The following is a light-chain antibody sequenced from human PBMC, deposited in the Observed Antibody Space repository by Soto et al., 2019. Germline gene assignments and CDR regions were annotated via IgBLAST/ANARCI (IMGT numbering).Light chain of an antibody. Sequence: QSALTQPASVSDSPGQSITISCTGTSSDVGGSDPVSWYQQYPGKVPKLMIYDVSNRPSGVSDRFSGSKSGNTASLTISGLQAEDEADYYCSSYSGSTVVFGGGTKVTVL. CDR3: SSYSGSTVV. V-gene: IGLV2-14*03. J-gene: IGLJ3*02. CDR2: DVS. CDR1: SSDVGGSDP.